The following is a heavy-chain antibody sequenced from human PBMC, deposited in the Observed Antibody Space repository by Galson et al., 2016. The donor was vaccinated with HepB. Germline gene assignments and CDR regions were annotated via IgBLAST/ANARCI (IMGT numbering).Heavy chain of an antibody. CDR3: AKETSNWGQYYFDY. V-gene: IGHV3-33*03. CDR2: VWHDGSNI. Sequence: LEWVAVVWHDGSNINYVDSVKGRFTISRDNSKNTLVLQMNSLRADDTAVYYCAKETSNWGQYYFDYWGQGTLVTVSS. D-gene: IGHD3-16*01. J-gene: IGHJ4*02.